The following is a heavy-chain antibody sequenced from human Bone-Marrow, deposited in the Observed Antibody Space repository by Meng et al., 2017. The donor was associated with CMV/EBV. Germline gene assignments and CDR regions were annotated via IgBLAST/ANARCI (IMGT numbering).Heavy chain of an antibody. D-gene: IGHD4-23*01. Sequence: GESLKISCAASGFTVSSYWMHWVRQAPGKGLVWVSRINSDGSSTSYADSVKGRFTISRDNAKNSLYLQMNSVRAEDTAVYYCGGNSAGMDVWGPGTTVTVYS. CDR2: INSDGSST. CDR3: GGNSAGMDV. V-gene: IGHV3-74*01. J-gene: IGHJ6*01. CDR1: GFTVSSYW.